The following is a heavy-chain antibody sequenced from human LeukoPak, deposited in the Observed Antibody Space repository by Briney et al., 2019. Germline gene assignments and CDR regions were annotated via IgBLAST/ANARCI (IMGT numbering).Heavy chain of an antibody. D-gene: IGHD3-16*01. Sequence: GGSLRLSCAASGFTFSSYSMNWVRQAPGKGLEWVSSISSSSSYICYADSVKGRFTISRDNARNSLYLQMNSLRAEDTAVYYCNSGGGYHSFDYWGQGTLVTVSS. V-gene: IGHV3-21*01. CDR1: GFTFSSYS. CDR2: ISSSSSYI. CDR3: NSGGGYHSFDY. J-gene: IGHJ4*02.